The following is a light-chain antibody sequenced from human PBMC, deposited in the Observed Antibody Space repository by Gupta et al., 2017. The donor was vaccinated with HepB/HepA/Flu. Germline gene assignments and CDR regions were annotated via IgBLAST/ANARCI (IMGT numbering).Light chain of an antibody. J-gene: IGKJ2*01. CDR2: TLS. CDR1: QSLLNSDDGNTY. V-gene: IGKV2-40*01. Sequence: DIVMTQTPLSLPVIPGEPASISCRASQSLLNSDDGNTYLDWYLQKPGQSPHLLIYTLSSRASGVPDRVSGSGSGTDFTLKISWVEAEDVGVYYCLQRLEFPYTFGQGTKLEI. CDR3: LQRLEFPYT.